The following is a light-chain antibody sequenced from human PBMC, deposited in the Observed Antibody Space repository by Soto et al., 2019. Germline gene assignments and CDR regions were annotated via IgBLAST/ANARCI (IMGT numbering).Light chain of an antibody. CDR2: LTS. CDR1: QAVNTR. V-gene: IGKV3-20*01. Sequence: IVLAQSRATLSSFPGKRATLSCKASQAVNTRLAWYQHKPGQAPRLLIYLTSNRATGIPDRFSGSGSGTDFTLTISRLEPEDFAVYYCQQYDSSPGLTFAGGTKV. CDR3: QQYDSSPGLT. J-gene: IGKJ4*01.